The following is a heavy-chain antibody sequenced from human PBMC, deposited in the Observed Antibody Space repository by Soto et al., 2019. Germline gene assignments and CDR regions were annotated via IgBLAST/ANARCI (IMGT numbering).Heavy chain of an antibody. CDR2: IYPGDSDT. CDR1: GYSFTSYW. J-gene: IGHJ6*02. V-gene: IGHV5-51*01. D-gene: IGHD1-26*01. Sequence: GESLKISCKGSGYSFTSYWIGWVRQMPGKGLEWMGIIYPGDSDTRYSPSFQGQVTISADKSISTAYLQWSSLEAPDTAMYYCAAYSGSFYYGMDVWGQGTTVTVSS. CDR3: AAYSGSFYYGMDV.